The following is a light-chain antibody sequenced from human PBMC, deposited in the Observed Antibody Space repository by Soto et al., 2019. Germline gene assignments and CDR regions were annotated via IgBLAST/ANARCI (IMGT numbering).Light chain of an antibody. J-gene: IGKJ5*01. CDR1: QTISSW. CDR3: QQLNSYLIT. CDR2: AAS. Sequence: DIQMTQSPSTLSASVRDRVTITCRASQTISSWLAWFQQRPGKAPKLLIYAASTLHTGVPSRFSGSGSGTEFTLTISSLQPEDFATYYCQQLNSYLITFGQGTRLEIK. V-gene: IGKV1-9*01.